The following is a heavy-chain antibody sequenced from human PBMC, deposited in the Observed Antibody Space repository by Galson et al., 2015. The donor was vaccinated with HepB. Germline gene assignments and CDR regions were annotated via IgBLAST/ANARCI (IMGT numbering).Heavy chain of an antibody. CDR1: GFIFSNYG. D-gene: IGHD3-10*01. CDR3: ARGLGYYGSGSDDAFDI. V-gene: IGHV3-33*01. Sequence: SLRLSCAASGFIFSNYGMHWVRQAPDKGLERVAYIWYDGSKQMYADSVKGRFTISRDNSKNSLYLQMNSLRAGDTAVYYCARGLGYYGSGSDDAFDIWGQGTMVTVSS. CDR2: IWYDGSKQ. J-gene: IGHJ3*02.